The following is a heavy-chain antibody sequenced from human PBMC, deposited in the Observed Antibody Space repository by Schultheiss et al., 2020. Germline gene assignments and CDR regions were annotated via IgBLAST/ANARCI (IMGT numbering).Heavy chain of an antibody. J-gene: IGHJ5*02. D-gene: IGHD3-22*01. Sequence: ASVKVSCKASGGTFSSYAISWVRQAPGQGLEWMGIINPSGGSTSYAQKFQGRVTITRDTSASTAYMELSSLRSEDTAVYYCARGDYYDSSGYRNWFDPWGQGTLVTVSS. V-gene: IGHV1-46*01. CDR3: ARGDYYDSSGYRNWFDP. CDR1: GGTFSSYA. CDR2: INPSGGST.